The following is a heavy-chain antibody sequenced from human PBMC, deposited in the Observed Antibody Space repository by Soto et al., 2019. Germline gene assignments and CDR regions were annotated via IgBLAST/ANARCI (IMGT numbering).Heavy chain of an antibody. J-gene: IGHJ6*02. V-gene: IGHV4-4*02. CDR2: IYHSGST. CDR1: GGSIRSSNR. CDR3: AGFTVVVPAAIGGEYYYYGMDV. D-gene: IGHD2-2*02. Sequence: SETLSLPCAVSGGSIRSSNRWSWVRQPPGKGLEWIGEIYHSGSTNYNPSLKSRVTMSVDKSKDQFSLKLSSVTAADTAVYYCAGFTVVVPAAIGGEYYYYGMDVWGQGTTVTVSS.